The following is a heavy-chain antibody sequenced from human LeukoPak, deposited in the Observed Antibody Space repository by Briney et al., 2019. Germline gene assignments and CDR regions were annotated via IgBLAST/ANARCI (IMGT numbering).Heavy chain of an antibody. CDR3: AGFLGSWGVNDAFDI. CDR1: GGSFSGYC. CDR2: INHSGST. Sequence: SETLSLTCAVYGGSFSGYCWSWIRQPPGKGLEWIGEINHSGSTNYNPSLKSRVTISVDTSKKQFSLKLSSVTAADTAVYYCAGFLGSWGVNDAFDIWGQGTMVTGSS. V-gene: IGHV4-34*01. D-gene: IGHD6-13*01. J-gene: IGHJ3*02.